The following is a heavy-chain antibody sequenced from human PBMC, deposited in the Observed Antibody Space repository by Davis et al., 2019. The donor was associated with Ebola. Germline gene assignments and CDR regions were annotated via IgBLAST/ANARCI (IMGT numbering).Heavy chain of an antibody. Sequence: SETLSLTCTVSGDSISSDNYYWGWIRQPPGKGLEWIGSIYYSGSTYYTPSLKSRVTISVDTSKNQFSLKLSSVTAADTAVYYCARYRTMVRGVKLPQPVHMDVWGKGTTVTVSS. CDR1: GDSISSDNYY. CDR3: ARYRTMVRGVKLPQPVHMDV. D-gene: IGHD3-10*01. J-gene: IGHJ6*04. V-gene: IGHV4-39*01. CDR2: IYYSGST.